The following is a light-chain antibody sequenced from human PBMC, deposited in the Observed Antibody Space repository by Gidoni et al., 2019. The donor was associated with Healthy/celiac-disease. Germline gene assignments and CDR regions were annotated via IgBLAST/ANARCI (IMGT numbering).Light chain of an antibody. J-gene: IGKJ4*01. CDR3: QQSYSTPPLT. CDR1: QRISSY. V-gene: IGKV1-39*01. Sequence: DIQMTQSRSSLSASVGDRVTITCRASQRISSYLNWYQQKPGKAPKLLIYSASSLQSEVPSRFSGSGSGTDFTLPISSLQPEDFATYYCQQSYSTPPLTFGGGTKVEIK. CDR2: SAS.